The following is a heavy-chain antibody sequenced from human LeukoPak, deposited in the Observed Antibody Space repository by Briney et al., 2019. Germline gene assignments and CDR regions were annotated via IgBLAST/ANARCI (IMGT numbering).Heavy chain of an antibody. V-gene: IGHV4-38-2*02. Sequence: SETLSLTRTVSGYSISSGYYWGWIRQPPGKGLEWIGSIYHSGGTYYNPSLKSRVTISVDTSKNQFSLKLSSVTAADTAVYYCARLAHYGGNDYWGQGTLVTVSS. CDR2: IYHSGGT. CDR3: ARLAHYGGNDY. CDR1: GYSISSGYY. J-gene: IGHJ4*02. D-gene: IGHD4-23*01.